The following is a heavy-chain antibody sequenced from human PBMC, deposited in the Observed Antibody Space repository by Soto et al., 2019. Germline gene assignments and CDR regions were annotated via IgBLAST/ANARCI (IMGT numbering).Heavy chain of an antibody. CDR1: GGSISSSSYY. V-gene: IGHV4-39*02. Sequence: QLQLQESGPGLVKPSETLSLTCTVSGGSISSSSYYWGWIRQPPGKGLEWIGSIYYSGSTYYNPSLKSRVTISVDTSKNQFSLKLSSVTAADTAVYYCARDRSSGWYGSYFDYWGQGTLVTVSS. D-gene: IGHD6-19*01. CDR3: ARDRSSGWYGSYFDY. CDR2: IYYSGST. J-gene: IGHJ4*02.